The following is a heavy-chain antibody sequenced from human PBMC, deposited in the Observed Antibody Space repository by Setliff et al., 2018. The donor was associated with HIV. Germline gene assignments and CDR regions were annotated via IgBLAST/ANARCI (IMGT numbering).Heavy chain of an antibody. V-gene: IGHV3-30*04. J-gene: IGHJ6*03. Sequence: GGSLRLSCAASGFTFSSYPMHWVRQAPGKGLEWVAVISSDGNNKYYADSVKGRFTISRDNSKNTLYLQMNSLRSEDTAVFYCVTCGYSHVPNNYYMDVWGKGTYYDLLTAYYLSDYYMDVWGQGTTVTVSS. CDR2: ISSDGNNK. D-gene: IGHD3-9*01. CDR1: GFTFSSYP. CDR3: VTCGYSHVPNNYYMDVWGKGTYYDLLTAYYLSDYYMDV.